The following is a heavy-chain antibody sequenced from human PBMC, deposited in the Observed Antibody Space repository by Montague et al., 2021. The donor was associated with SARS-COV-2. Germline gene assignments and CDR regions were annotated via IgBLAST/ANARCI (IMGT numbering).Heavy chain of an antibody. Sequence: PALVKPTQTLRLTCTFSGFSLSTSGMCVSWIRQPPGKALEWLARIDWXXXKYYSTSLKTRLTISKDTSKNQVVLTMTNMDPVDTATYYCARIQVDNPGSSNLDYWGQGTLVTVSS. V-gene: IGHV2-70*11. J-gene: IGHJ4*02. CDR3: ARIQVDNPGSSNLDY. D-gene: IGHD3-10*01. CDR2: IDWXXXK. CDR1: GFSLSTSGMC.